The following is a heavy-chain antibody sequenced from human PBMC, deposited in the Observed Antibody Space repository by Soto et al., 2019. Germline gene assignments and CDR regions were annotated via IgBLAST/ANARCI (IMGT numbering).Heavy chain of an antibody. D-gene: IGHD5-12*01. V-gene: IGHV1-18*01. CDR1: GYTFTSYG. CDR2: ISAYNGNT. Sequence: ASVKVSCKASGYTFTSYGISWVRQAPGQGLEWMGWISAYNGNTNYAQKLQGRVTMTTDTFTSTAYMELRSLRSDDTAVYYCARGISSGYVDRWFDPWGQGTLVTVSS. J-gene: IGHJ5*02. CDR3: ARGISSGYVDRWFDP.